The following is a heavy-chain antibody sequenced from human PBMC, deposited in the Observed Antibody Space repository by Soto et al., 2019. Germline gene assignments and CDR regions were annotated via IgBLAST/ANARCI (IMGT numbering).Heavy chain of an antibody. D-gene: IGHD4-17*01. CDR2: INHSGST. V-gene: IGHV4-34*01. Sequence: QVQLQQWGAGLLKPSETLSLTCAVYGGSFSGYYWSWIRQPPGKGLEWIGEINHSGSTNYNPSLKXRXTXPXXTSKTQFSRKLSSVTAAATAVYSCARGLRINWFDPWGQGTLVTVSS. CDR1: GGSFSGYY. CDR3: ARGLRINWFDP. J-gene: IGHJ5*02.